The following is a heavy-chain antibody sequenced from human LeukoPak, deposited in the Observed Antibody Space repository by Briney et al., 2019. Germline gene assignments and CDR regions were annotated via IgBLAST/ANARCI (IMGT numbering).Heavy chain of an antibody. D-gene: IGHD3-22*01. V-gene: IGHV3-23*01. CDR2: ISGRGGST. Sequence: GGSLRLSCAASGFTFSSYGMSWVRQAPGKGLEWVSSISGRGGSTYYADSVKGRFTISRDNSKNTLYLKMNSMRAEDTDVYYCARDFYYDSSGYYYPRKNHDAFDIWGQGTMVTVSS. CDR1: GFTFSSYG. CDR3: ARDFYYDSSGYYYPRKNHDAFDI. J-gene: IGHJ3*02.